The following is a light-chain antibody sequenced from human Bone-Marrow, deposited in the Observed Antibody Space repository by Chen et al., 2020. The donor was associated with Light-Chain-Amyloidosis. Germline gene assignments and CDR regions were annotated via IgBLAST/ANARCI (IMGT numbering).Light chain of an antibody. V-gene: IGKV3-20*01. Sequence: EIVLTQSPGTLSLSPGEGANLACRASQTISSNYLTWYQQKFGQAPRLLIYGSSSRATGIPDRFTRSGSGTDFTLTINRLEPEDFAMYYCQQYGTSPLTVGGGTKVEIK. CDR3: QQYGTSPLT. J-gene: IGKJ4*01. CDR2: GSS. CDR1: QTISSNY.